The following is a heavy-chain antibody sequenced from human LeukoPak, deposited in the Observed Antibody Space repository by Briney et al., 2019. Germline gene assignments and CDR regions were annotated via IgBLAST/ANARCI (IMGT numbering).Heavy chain of an antibody. D-gene: IGHD5-24*01. V-gene: IGHV4-39*07. CDR2: IYYSGST. CDR3: ARVRDGYNYLFDY. CDR1: GGSISSSSYY. Sequence: SETLSLTCTVSGGSISSSSYYWGWIRQPPGKGLEWIGSIYYSGSTYYNPSLKSRVTISVDTSKNQFSLKLSSVTAADTAVYYCARVRDGYNYLFDYWGQGTLVTVSS. J-gene: IGHJ4*02.